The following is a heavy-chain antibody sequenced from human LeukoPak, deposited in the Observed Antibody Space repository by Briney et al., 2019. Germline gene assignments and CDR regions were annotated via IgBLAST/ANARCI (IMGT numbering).Heavy chain of an antibody. J-gene: IGHJ5*02. Sequence: GGSLRLSCAASGFTFSSYSTNWVRQAPGKGLEWVSSISSSSSYIYYADSVKGRFTISRDNAKNSLYLQMDSLRAEDTAVYYCARDHDYGDYAGLWWFDPWGQGTLVTVSS. CDR3: ARDHDYGDYAGLWWFDP. CDR1: GFTFSSYS. D-gene: IGHD4-17*01. V-gene: IGHV3-21*01. CDR2: ISSSSSYI.